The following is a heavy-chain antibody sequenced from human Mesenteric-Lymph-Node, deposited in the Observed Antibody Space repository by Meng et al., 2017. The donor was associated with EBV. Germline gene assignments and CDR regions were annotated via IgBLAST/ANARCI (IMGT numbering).Heavy chain of an antibody. Sequence: HLQQWGAGLVRPSEPLSLTCSGSGGSISSSSSSSYYWGWIRQPPGKGLEWIGSIYYSGYTFYSPSLKSRITISVDTSKNQFSLRLSSVTAADTAVYYCARHNYDVLTDYYAFDPWGQGTLVTVSS. D-gene: IGHD3-9*01. CDR1: GGSISSSSSSSYY. V-gene: IGHV4-39*01. CDR3: ARHNYDVLTDYYAFDP. J-gene: IGHJ5*02. CDR2: IYYSGYT.